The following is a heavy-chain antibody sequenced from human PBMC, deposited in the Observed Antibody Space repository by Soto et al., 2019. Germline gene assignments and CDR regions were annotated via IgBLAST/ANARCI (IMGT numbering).Heavy chain of an antibody. J-gene: IGHJ6*02. V-gene: IGHV3-64D*08. CDR2: ISSNGGST. CDR3: VKEGRWQWLTPQYYYYYYGMDV. CDR1: GFTFSSYA. D-gene: IGHD6-19*01. Sequence: GGSLRLSCSASGFTFSSYAMHWVRQAPGKGLEYVSAISSNGGSTYYADSVKGRFTISRDNSKNTLYLQMSSLRAEDTAVYYCVKEGRWQWLTPQYYYYYYGMDVWGQGTTVTVSS.